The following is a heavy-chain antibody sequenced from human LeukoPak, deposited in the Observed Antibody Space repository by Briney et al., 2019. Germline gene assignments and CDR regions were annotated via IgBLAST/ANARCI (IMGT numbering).Heavy chain of an antibody. D-gene: IGHD3-3*01. V-gene: IGHV3-48*03. CDR2: ISSSVSTI. CDR1: GFTFSSYE. J-gene: IGHJ4*02. Sequence: GGSLRLSCAASGFTFSSYEMNWVHQAPGKGLEWISYISSSVSTIYYADSVKGRFTISRDNAKNSLFLQMNSLRAEDTAIYYCARGGSRWFLYYFDYWGQGTLVTVSS. CDR3: ARGGSRWFLYYFDY.